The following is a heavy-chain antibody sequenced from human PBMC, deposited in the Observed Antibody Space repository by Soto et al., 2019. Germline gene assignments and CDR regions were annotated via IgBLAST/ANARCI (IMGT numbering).Heavy chain of an antibody. CDR2: ISSNGGTT. CDR1: GFIFNNYA. J-gene: IGHJ3*02. V-gene: IGHV3-64*04. Sequence: PGGSLRLSCSASGFIFNNYAMHWVRQAPGKGLEYVSAISSNGGTTYYADSVKGRFTISRDDSKNTLYLEMNSLRAEDTAVYYCATENWFVFNIWGQGTMVTVS. D-gene: IGHD3-9*01. CDR3: ATENWFVFNI.